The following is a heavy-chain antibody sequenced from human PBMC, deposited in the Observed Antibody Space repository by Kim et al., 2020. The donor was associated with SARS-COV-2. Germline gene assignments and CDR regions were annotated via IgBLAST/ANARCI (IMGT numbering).Heavy chain of an antibody. CDR3: AKSARKIVGATLIFDY. Sequence: SVKGRFTISRDNSRNTLYLPVTSLGAEDTAVYYCAKSARKIVGATLIFDYWGQGTLVTVSS. D-gene: IGHD1-26*01. J-gene: IGHJ4*02. V-gene: IGHV3-33*06.